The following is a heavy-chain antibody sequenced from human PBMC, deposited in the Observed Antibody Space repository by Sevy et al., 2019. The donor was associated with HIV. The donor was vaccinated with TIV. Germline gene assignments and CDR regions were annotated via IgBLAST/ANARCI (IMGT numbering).Heavy chain of an antibody. D-gene: IGHD6-13*01. Sequence: GGSLRLSCAASGFTFSSYWMSWVRQAPGKGLEWVANINLDGSMKYYVDSVKGRFTVSRVNAKNSLSLQMNSLRAEDTTVYYCARSIAATGPDYWGQGTLVTVSS. CDR3: ARSIAATGPDY. CDR1: GFTFSSYW. V-gene: IGHV3-7*01. J-gene: IGHJ4*02. CDR2: INLDGSMK.